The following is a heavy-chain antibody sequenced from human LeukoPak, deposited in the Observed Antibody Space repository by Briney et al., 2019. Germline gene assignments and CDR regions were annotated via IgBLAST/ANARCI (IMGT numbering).Heavy chain of an antibody. D-gene: IGHD3-3*01. CDR2: ISAYNGNT. CDR1: GYTFTSYG. Sequence: ASVKVSCKASGYTFTSYGTSWVRQAPGQGLEWMGWISAYNGNTNYAQKLQGRVTMATDTSTSTAYMELRSLRSDDTAVYYCARGPRNDFWSGYPYYYYYGMDVWGQGTTVTVSS. J-gene: IGHJ6*02. CDR3: ARGPRNDFWSGYPYYYYYGMDV. V-gene: IGHV1-18*01.